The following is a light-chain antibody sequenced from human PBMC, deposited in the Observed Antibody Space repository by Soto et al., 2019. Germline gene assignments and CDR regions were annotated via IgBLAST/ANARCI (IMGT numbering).Light chain of an antibody. Sequence: EIVLTQSPATLSLSPGERDTNSCRASQSVSSYLAWYQQKPGQAPRLLIYDASNRATGIPARFSGSGSGTDFTLTISSLEPEDFAVYYCQQRSNWPITFGQGTRLEIK. J-gene: IGKJ5*01. V-gene: IGKV3-11*01. CDR2: DAS. CDR1: QSVSSY. CDR3: QQRSNWPIT.